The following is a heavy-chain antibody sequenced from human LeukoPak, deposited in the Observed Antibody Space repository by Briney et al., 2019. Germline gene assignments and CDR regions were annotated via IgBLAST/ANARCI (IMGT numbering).Heavy chain of an antibody. V-gene: IGHV1-2*06. J-gene: IGHJ4*02. CDR2: INPNSGGT. CDR3: ARVRADSSGHDIDY. CDR1: GYTFTGYY. Sequence: ASVKVPCMASGYTFTGYYMHWVRQAPGQGLEWMGRINPNSGGTNYAQKFQGRVTMTRDTSISTAYMELSRLRSDDTAVYYCARVRADSSGHDIDYWGQGTLVTVSS. D-gene: IGHD3-22*01.